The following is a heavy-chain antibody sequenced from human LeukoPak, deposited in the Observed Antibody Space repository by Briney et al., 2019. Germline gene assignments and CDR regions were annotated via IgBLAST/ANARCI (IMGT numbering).Heavy chain of an antibody. CDR2: IIPILGIA. Sequence: PVTVSCKASGGTFSSYAISWVRQAPGQGLEWMGRIIPILGIANYAQKFQGRVTITADKSTSTAYMELSSLRSEDTAVYYCARVGLVRSPDQFDYWGQGTLVTVSS. V-gene: IGHV1-69*04. D-gene: IGHD3-10*01. CDR1: GGTFSSYA. J-gene: IGHJ4*02. CDR3: ARVGLVRSPDQFDY.